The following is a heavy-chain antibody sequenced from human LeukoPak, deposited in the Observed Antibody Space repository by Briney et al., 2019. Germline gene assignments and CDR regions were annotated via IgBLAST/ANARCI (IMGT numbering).Heavy chain of an antibody. V-gene: IGHV1-18*01. Sequence: ASVKVSCKASGYTFTSYGISWVRQAPGQGLEWMGWISAYNGNTNYAQKLQGRVTMTTDTSTSTAYMELSSLRSEDTAVYYCAATVTTLWYFDLWGRGTLVTVSS. CDR2: ISAYNGNT. D-gene: IGHD4-11*01. J-gene: IGHJ2*01. CDR3: AATVTTLWYFDL. CDR1: GYTFTSYG.